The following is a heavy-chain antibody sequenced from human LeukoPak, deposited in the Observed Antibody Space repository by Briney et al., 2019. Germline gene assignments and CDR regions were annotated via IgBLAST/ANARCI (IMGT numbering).Heavy chain of an antibody. CDR2: INHSGDT. D-gene: IGHD1-26*01. J-gene: IGHJ4*02. Sequence: SETLSLICAVYGGSFSGYYYSWIRQPPGEGLEWIGEINHSGDTNYNPSLKSRVTLSVDTSKNQFSLKLSSVTAADTAVYYCASLREHNYYARGFDYWGQGTLVTVSS. CDR3: ASLREHNYYARGFDY. V-gene: IGHV4-34*01. CDR1: GGSFSGYY.